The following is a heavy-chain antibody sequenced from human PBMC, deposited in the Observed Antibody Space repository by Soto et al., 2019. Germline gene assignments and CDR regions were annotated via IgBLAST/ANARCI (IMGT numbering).Heavy chain of an antibody. CDR3: ARPVRRADSSSSLYYYYGMDV. D-gene: IGHD6-6*01. Sequence: SVKLSCKASGCTFSSYAISWVRQAPVQGLEWMGGIIPIFGTANYAQKFQGRVTITSDESPSPAHMELSSLRSEETAVYYCARPVRRADSSSSLYYYYGMDVWGQGTTVTVSS. V-gene: IGHV1-69*13. CDR1: GCTFSSYA. J-gene: IGHJ6*02. CDR2: IIPIFGTA.